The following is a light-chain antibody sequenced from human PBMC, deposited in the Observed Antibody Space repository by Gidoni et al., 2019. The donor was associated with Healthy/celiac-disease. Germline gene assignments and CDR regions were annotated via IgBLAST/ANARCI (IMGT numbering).Light chain of an antibody. V-gene: IGKV3-20*01. CDR3: QQYGSSPLT. J-gene: IGKJ4*01. CDR1: QSVSSSY. Sequence: IVLTQALGTMSLSPGERATLSCRASQSVSSSYLAWYQKKPGQAPRLLIYGASSRATGLPDRCSGSGSGTDCTLTISRLEPEDCAVYYCQQYGSSPLTFGGGTKVEIK. CDR2: GAS.